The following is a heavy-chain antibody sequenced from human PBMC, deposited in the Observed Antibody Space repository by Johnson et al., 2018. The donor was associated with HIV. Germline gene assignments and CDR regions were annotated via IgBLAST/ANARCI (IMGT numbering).Heavy chain of an antibody. CDR2: INEDGGRT. V-gene: IGHV3-74*02. J-gene: IGHJ3*02. CDR3: ARGFHSAFDI. Sequence: VQLVESGGGLVQPGGSLRLSCAASGFSVSSNYMSWVRQAPGKGLVWVSHINEDGGRTDYADSVKGRSTISRDNAKNTLYLQVNSLRAEDTAVYYCARGFHSAFDIWGQGTMVTVSS. D-gene: IGHD2/OR15-2a*01. CDR1: GFSVSSNY.